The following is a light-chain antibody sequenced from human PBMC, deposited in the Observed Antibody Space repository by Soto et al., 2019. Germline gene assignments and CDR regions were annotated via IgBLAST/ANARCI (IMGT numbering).Light chain of an antibody. J-gene: IGLJ3*02. Sequence: QSGLTQPPSVSGAPGQRVTISCTGRSSNIGAGYDVHWYQQLPGTAPKLLIYGNTNRPSGVPDRFSGSHSGTSASLAITGLQDEDEADYYCQSYDSSLSGRVFGGGTKLTVL. CDR2: GNT. CDR1: SSNIGAGYD. CDR3: QSYDSSLSGRV. V-gene: IGLV1-40*01.